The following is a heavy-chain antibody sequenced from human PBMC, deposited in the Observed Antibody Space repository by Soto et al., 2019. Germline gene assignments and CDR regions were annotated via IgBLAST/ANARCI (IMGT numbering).Heavy chain of an antibody. D-gene: IGHD7-27*01. V-gene: IGHV3-23*01. Sequence: GGSLRLSCAASGFTFSNYAMNWVRQAPGKGLEWVSSISRSGGSTYYADPVKGRFTISRDISKNTLYLQMSSLRAEDTAVYYCAKDRFLQTGGSPDYWGQGTLVTVSS. CDR2: ISRSGGST. CDR1: GFTFSNYA. CDR3: AKDRFLQTGGSPDY. J-gene: IGHJ4*02.